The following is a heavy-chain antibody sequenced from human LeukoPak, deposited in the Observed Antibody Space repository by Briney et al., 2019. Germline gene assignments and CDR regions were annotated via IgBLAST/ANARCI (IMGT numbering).Heavy chain of an antibody. CDR3: AKESMVRGVIRYCYGMDV. CDR1: GFTFSSYW. J-gene: IGHJ6*04. D-gene: IGHD3-10*01. CDR2: IKQDGSEK. V-gene: IGHV3-7*03. Sequence: PGGSLRLSCAASGFTFSSYWMSWVRQAPGKGLEWVANIKQDGSEKYYVDSVKGRFTISRDNAKNSLYLQMNSLRAEDTAVYYCAKESMVRGVIRYCYGMDVWGKGTTVTVSS.